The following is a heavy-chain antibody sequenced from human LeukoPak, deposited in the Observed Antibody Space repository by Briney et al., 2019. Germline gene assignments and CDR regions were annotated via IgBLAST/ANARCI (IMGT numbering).Heavy chain of an antibody. CDR1: GFTFDDYA. CDR2: ISWNSGSI. CDR3: AKGGSYYDSSGPPAD. Sequence: AGGSLRLSCAASGFTFDDYAMHWVRQAPGKGLEWVSGISWNSGSIGYADSVKGRFTISRDNAKNSLYLQMNSLRAEDTALYYCAKGGSYYDSSGPPADWGQGTLVTVSS. V-gene: IGHV3-9*01. J-gene: IGHJ4*02. D-gene: IGHD3-22*01.